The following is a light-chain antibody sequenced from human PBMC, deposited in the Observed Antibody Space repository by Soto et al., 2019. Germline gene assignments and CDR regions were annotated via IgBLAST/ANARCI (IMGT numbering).Light chain of an antibody. CDR3: QMRNNWPLWT. J-gene: IGKJ1*01. Sequence: EIVLTQSPATLSLSPGERATLSCRASQTFSDYLAWYQQQPGQAPRLLIYDASNRATGVPARFSGSGSGTDFTLTISSLEPEDFAVYYCQMRNNWPLWTFGKGTKVDIK. CDR2: DAS. CDR1: QTFSDY. V-gene: IGKV3-11*01.